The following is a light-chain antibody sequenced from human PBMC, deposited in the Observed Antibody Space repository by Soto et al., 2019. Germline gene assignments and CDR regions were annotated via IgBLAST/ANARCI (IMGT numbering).Light chain of an antibody. J-gene: IGLJ3*02. CDR3: RSYAGSNSLGV. V-gene: IGLV2-8*01. CDR2: EVN. CDR1: SSDVGGYNY. Sequence: QSALTQPPSASGSPGQSVTISCTGTSSDVGGYNYVSWYQHHPGKAPKLMIYEVNKRPSGVSDRFSGSKSGNTASLTVSGLQDEDEADYYCRSYAGSNSLGVFGGGTKLTVL.